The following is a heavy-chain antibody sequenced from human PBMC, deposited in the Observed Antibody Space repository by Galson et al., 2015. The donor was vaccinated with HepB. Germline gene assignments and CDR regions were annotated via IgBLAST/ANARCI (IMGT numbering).Heavy chain of an antibody. J-gene: IGHJ1*01. D-gene: IGHD3-10*01. CDR1: GFTFSDYA. CDR3: TRGLHGSGSFSD. V-gene: IGHV3-74*01. Sequence: SLRLSCAVSGFTFSDYAMHWVRQVPGKGLLWVSHIQRDGVTTKYADTVRGRFATSRDNAKNTLYLQMTSLRAEDTAVYYCTRGLHGSGSFSDWGQGTLVTVSS. CDR2: IQRDGVTT.